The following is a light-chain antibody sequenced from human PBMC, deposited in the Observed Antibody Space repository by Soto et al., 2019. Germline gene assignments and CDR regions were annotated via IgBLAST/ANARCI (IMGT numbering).Light chain of an antibody. V-gene: IGKV4-1*01. CDR2: CAA. Sequence: DIVMTQSPDSLAVSLGERATINCKSSQSVLYSSNTKNSLAWYQQQPGQPPKLLISCAATRESGVPDRFSGSGSGTDFTLTISSLQAEDVPVYSCQQYYSTPYTFGQGTKLEIK. J-gene: IGKJ2*01. CDR1: QSVLYSSNTKNS. CDR3: QQYYSTPYT.